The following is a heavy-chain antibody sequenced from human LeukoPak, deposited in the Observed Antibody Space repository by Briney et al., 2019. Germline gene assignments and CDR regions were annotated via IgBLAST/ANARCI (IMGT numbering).Heavy chain of an antibody. V-gene: IGHV4-39*07. CDR1: GGSISSSPYY. D-gene: IGHD3-10*02. CDR3: VSTLFGDLLDAFDI. CDR2: FAYSGIS. Sequence: MSSETLSLTCTVSGGSISSSPYYWGLIRHPPGKGLDWIGSFAYSGISYYNPSLKSRFAISVDSSENPFSLNLTSVTAADTAVYYCVSTLFGDLLDAFDIWGQGTMVAVSS. J-gene: IGHJ3*02.